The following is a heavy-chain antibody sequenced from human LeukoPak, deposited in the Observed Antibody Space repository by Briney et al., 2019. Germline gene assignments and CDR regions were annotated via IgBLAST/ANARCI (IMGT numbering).Heavy chain of an antibody. V-gene: IGHV1-2*02. CDR2: INPNSGGT. D-gene: IGHD5-18*01. J-gene: IGHJ5*02. Sequence: ASVKVSCKASGYTFTGYYMHWVRQAPGQGLEWMGWINPNSGGTNYAQKFQGRFTMTRDTSISPAYMELSRLRSDDTAVYYCARATYQPRTRGYSYGITWFDPWGQGTLVTVSS. CDR1: GYTFTGYY. CDR3: ARATYQPRTRGYSYGITWFDP.